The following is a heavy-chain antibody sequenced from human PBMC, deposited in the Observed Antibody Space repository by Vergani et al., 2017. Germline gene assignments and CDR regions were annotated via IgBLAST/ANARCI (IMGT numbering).Heavy chain of an antibody. D-gene: IGHD2-15*01. Sequence: QVQLEESGPGRVKPSETLSLTGPVSGCSFNTYYWSWIRQSPGKGLEWIGYIYSTGSTNYNPSLNSRVTMSVDTSKSQFSLKLSSVTAADTAVYYCTRHWAVVAANNWFDPWGQGTLVTVSS. CDR2: IYSTGST. CDR3: TRHWAVVAANNWFDP. CDR1: GCSFNTYY. V-gene: IGHV4-59*08. J-gene: IGHJ5*02.